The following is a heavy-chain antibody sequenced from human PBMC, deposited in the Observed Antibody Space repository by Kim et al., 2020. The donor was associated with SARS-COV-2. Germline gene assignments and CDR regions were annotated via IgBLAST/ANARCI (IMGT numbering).Heavy chain of an antibody. Sequence: GGSLRLSCAASGFTFSSYAMHWVRQAPGKGLEYVSAISSNGGSTYYANSVKGRFTISRDNSKNTLYLQMGSLRAEDMAVYYCARGGYCSSTSCYSPLYYYYYGMDVWGQGTTVTVSS. CDR3: ARGGYCSSTSCYSPLYYYYYGMDV. J-gene: IGHJ6*02. V-gene: IGHV3-64*01. CDR1: GFTFSSYA. CDR2: ISSNGGST. D-gene: IGHD2-2*01.